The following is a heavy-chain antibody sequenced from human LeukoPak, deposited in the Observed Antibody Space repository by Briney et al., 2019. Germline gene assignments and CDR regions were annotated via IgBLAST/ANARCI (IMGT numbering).Heavy chain of an antibody. Sequence: SETLSLTCTVSGGSISSGSYYWSWIRQPAGKGLEWIGRIYTSGSTNYNPSLKSRVTTSVDTSKNQFSLKLSSVTAADTAVYYCARGGWRGGYGGSKLYWGQGTLVTVSS. CDR2: IYTSGST. CDR3: ARGGWRGGYGGSKLY. CDR1: GGSISSGSYY. V-gene: IGHV4-61*02. J-gene: IGHJ4*02. D-gene: IGHD4-23*01.